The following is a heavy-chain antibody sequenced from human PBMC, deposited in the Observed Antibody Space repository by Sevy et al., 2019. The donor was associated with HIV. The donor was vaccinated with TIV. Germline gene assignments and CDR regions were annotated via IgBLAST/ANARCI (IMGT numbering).Heavy chain of an antibody. V-gene: IGHV3-21*01. CDR3: ASGLPAKASYYDSSGYLDHFDY. Sequence: GGSLRLSCAASGFTFSSYSMNWVRQAPGKGLEWVSSISSSSSYIYYADSVKGRFTISRDNAKNSLYLQMNSLRAEDTAVYYCASGLPAKASYYDSSGYLDHFDYWGQGTLVTVSS. J-gene: IGHJ4*02. CDR2: ISSSSSYI. D-gene: IGHD3-22*01. CDR1: GFTFSSYS.